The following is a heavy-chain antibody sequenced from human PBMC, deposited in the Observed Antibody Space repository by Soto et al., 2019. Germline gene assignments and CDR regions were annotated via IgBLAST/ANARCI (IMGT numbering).Heavy chain of an antibody. CDR1: GGSISSGTYY. V-gene: IGHV4-31*03. CDR2: TYYSGST. Sequence: QVQLQESGPGLVKPSQTLSLTCSVSGGSISSGTYYWNWIRQHPGKGPEWIGNTYYSGSTHYNPSLRSRISISIDTSKNQFSLKLSSVTAADTAVYYCAREVAAPPTWFDPWGPGILVTVSS. J-gene: IGHJ5*02. CDR3: AREVAAPPTWFDP. D-gene: IGHD2-15*01.